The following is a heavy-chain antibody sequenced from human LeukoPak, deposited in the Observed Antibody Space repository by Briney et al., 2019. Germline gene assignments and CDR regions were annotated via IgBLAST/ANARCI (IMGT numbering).Heavy chain of an antibody. D-gene: IGHD6-13*01. CDR2: INHSGST. Sequence: LSETLSLTCAVYGGSFSGYYWSWIRQPPGKGLEWIGEINHSGSTNYNPSLKSRVTISVDTSKNQFSLKLSSVTAADTAVYYCARGRKQPYYYYYYYMDVWGKGTTVTVSS. V-gene: IGHV4-34*01. CDR1: GGSFSGYY. J-gene: IGHJ6*03. CDR3: ARGRKQPYYYYYYYMDV.